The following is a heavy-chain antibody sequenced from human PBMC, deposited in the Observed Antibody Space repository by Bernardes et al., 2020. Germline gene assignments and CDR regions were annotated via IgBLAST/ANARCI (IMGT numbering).Heavy chain of an antibody. CDR3: ARGDHYDPNYLDY. D-gene: IGHD3-3*01. CDR1: GYTFSDYY. CDR2: ISPKSGAT. Sequence: ASVKVSCTSSGYTFSDYYTHWLRQAPGKGLEWMGWISPKSGATNHAQKFQGRVTMTRDTSISTDYMELSSLRSDDTAVYYCARGDHYDPNYLDYWGQGTLVSVSS. J-gene: IGHJ4*02. V-gene: IGHV1-2*02.